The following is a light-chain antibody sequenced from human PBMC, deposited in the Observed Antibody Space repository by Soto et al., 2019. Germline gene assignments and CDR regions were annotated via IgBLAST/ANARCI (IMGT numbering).Light chain of an antibody. Sequence: DIVLTQSPGTLSLSPGERATLSCRASQIISSTYLGWYQQKPGQAPRLLIYGASSRATGIPDRFSGSGSGTDFTLTISRLEPEDFAVYYCQQYNNWPSWTFGQGTKVEVK. CDR1: QIISSTY. J-gene: IGKJ1*01. CDR2: GAS. CDR3: QQYNNWPSWT. V-gene: IGKV3-20*01.